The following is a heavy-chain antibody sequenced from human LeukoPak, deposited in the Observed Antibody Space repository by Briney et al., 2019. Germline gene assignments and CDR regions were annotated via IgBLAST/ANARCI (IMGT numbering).Heavy chain of an antibody. CDR1: GFTFDDYA. J-gene: IGHJ2*01. V-gene: IGHV3-9*01. D-gene: IGHD2-21*02. Sequence: GGSLRLSCAASGFTFDDYAMHWVRHAPGKGLEWVSGISWNSGSIGYADSVKGRFTISRDNAKNSLYLQMNSLRAEDTALYYCAKGRGVTRYFDLWGRGTLVTVSS. CDR3: AKGRGVTRYFDL. CDR2: ISWNSGSI.